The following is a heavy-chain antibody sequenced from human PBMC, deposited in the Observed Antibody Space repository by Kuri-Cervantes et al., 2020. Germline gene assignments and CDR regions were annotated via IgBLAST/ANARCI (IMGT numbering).Heavy chain of an antibody. CDR1: GFAFSNHA. CDR2: ISYDGNDK. Sequence: GESLKISCAASGFAFSNHAMHWVRQAPGKGLEWVAFISYDGNDKYYADSVKGRFTISRDNSKNTLYLQMNSLRAEDTAVYYCARDRQGYYGLKWGYYYYMDVWGKGTTVTVSS. J-gene: IGHJ6*03. D-gene: IGHD3-10*01. V-gene: IGHV3-30*07. CDR3: ARDRQGYYGLKWGYYYYMDV.